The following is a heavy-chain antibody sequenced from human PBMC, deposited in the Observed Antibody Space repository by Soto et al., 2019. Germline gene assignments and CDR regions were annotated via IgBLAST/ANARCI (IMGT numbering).Heavy chain of an antibody. J-gene: IGHJ4*02. V-gene: IGHV4-34*01. CDR3: ARDKITGLFDY. CDR1: GGSFSGYY. Sequence: QVQLQQWGAGLLKTSETLSLTCAVYGGSFSGYYWTWIRQPPGPGLEWIGEINHSGSTNYNPSLKSRVSISVDTSKNQFSLRLTSVTAGDTAVYYCARDKITGLFDYWVQGTLVTVSS. CDR2: INHSGST. D-gene: IGHD2-8*02.